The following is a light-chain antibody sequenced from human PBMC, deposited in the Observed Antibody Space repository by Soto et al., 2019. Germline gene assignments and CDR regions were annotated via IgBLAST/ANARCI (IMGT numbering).Light chain of an antibody. CDR1: SSDVGTYNY. V-gene: IGLV2-14*01. CDR3: SSFTSRSTWV. Sequence: QSALTQPASVSGSPGQSITISCTGTSSDVGTYNYVSWYQQHPGKAPKLMIYEVSHRPSGVSNRFSGSKSGNTASLTISELQAEDEADYYCSSFTSRSTWVFGGGTKLTVL. CDR2: EVS. J-gene: IGLJ3*02.